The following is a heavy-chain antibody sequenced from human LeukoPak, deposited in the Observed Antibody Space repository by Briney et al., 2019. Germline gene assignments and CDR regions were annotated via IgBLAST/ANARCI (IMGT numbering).Heavy chain of an antibody. D-gene: IGHD3-10*01. Sequence: SETLSLTCTVSGGSISSSSYYWGWIRQPPGKGLEWIGSIYYSGSTYYNPSLKSRVTISVDTSKNQFSLKLSSVTAADTAVYYCARFELFKWFGELVSPTEDAFDIWGQGTMVTVSS. V-gene: IGHV4-39*07. CDR3: ARFELFKWFGELVSPTEDAFDI. CDR2: IYYSGST. J-gene: IGHJ3*02. CDR1: GGSISSSSYY.